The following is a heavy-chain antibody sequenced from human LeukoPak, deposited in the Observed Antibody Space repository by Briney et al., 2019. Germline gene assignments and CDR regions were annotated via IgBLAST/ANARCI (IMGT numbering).Heavy chain of an antibody. Sequence: GGSLRLSCAASGFTFSSYAMSWVRQAPGKGLEWVSTISGSGSYTYYADSVKGRFTISRDNSKSTLYLQMNSLRAEDTAVYYCARRRGVVVLYYYMDVWGKGTTVTVSS. CDR2: ISGSGSYT. J-gene: IGHJ6*03. CDR3: ARRRGVVVLYYYMDV. D-gene: IGHD2-2*01. V-gene: IGHV3-23*01. CDR1: GFTFSSYA.